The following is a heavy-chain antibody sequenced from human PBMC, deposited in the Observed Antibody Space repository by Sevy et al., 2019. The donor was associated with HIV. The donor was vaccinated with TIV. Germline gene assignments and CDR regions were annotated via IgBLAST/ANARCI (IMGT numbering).Heavy chain of an antibody. V-gene: IGHV4-34*01. J-gene: IGHJ6*03. D-gene: IGHD2-2*01. Sequence: SETLSLTCAVSGVSFSGYYWSWIRQPPGKGLEWIGEINHSGSTNYNPSLKSRVTISVDRSKNKFPLKLRSVTAADTAVYYCAGGGGGCSGTGCYADYYYYMDVWGKGTTVTVSS. CDR3: AGGGGGCSGTGCYADYYYYMDV. CDR1: GVSFSGYY. CDR2: INHSGST.